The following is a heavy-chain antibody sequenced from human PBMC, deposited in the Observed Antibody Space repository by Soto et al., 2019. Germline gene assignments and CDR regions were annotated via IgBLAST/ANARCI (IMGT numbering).Heavy chain of an antibody. Sequence: SETLSLTCTVSGGSISSYYWSWIRQPPGKGLEWIGYIYYSGSTNYNPSLKSRVTISVDTSKNQFSLKLSSVTAADTAVYYCARALYSSGWYQDAFDIWGQGTMVTVSS. CDR1: GGSISSYY. J-gene: IGHJ3*02. CDR3: ARALYSSGWYQDAFDI. V-gene: IGHV4-59*01. D-gene: IGHD6-19*01. CDR2: IYYSGST.